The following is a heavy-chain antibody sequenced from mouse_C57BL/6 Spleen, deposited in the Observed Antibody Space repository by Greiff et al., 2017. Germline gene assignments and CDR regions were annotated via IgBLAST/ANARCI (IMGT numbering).Heavy chain of an antibody. CDR2: IRSKSNNYAT. D-gene: IGHD1-1*01. CDR3: VRQEGRYYWYFDV. J-gene: IGHJ1*03. CDR1: GFSFNTYA. Sequence: EVQRVESGGGLVQPKGSLKLSCAASGFSFNTYAMNWVRQAPGKGLEWVARIRSKSNNYATYYADSVKDRFTISRDDSESMLYLQMNNLKTEDTAMYYCVRQEGRYYWYFDVWGTGTTVTVSS. V-gene: IGHV10-1*01.